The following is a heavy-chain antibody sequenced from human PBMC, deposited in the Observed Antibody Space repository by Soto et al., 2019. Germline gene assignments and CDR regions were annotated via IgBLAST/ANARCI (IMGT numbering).Heavy chain of an antibody. CDR1: GFTFDDYA. Sequence: EVQLVESGGGLVQPGRSLRLSCAASGFTFDDYAMHWVRQAPGKGLEWVSGISWNSGSIGYADSVKGRFTISRDNAKNSLYLKMNSLRAEDTALYYCAKDTMVMSEENTNFDYWGQGTLVTVSS. J-gene: IGHJ4*02. D-gene: IGHD2-21*01. CDR3: AKDTMVMSEENTNFDY. CDR2: ISWNSGSI. V-gene: IGHV3-9*01.